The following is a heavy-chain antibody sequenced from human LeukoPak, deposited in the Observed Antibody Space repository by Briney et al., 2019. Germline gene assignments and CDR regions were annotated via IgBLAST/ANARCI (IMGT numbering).Heavy chain of an antibody. J-gene: IGHJ4*02. CDR1: GFTFDDYA. CDR2: IKQDGSKK. D-gene: IGHD5-24*01. V-gene: IGHV3-7*04. CDR3: TRVGYIDEGIDY. Sequence: PGRPLRLSCAASGFTFDDYAMHWVRQAPGKGLEWVANIKQDGSKKSYVDSVKGRFTISRDNAKNSLYLQMNSLRAEDTAIYYCTRVGYIDEGIDYWGQGTLVTVSS.